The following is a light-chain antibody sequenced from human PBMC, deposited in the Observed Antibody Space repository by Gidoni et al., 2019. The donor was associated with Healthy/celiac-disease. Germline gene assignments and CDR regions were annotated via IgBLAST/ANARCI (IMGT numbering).Light chain of an antibody. CDR1: QSISSC. CDR3: QQYNSYSPKT. J-gene: IGKJ1*01. V-gene: IGKV1-5*01. Sequence: DILMTQSPSPLSASVGDRVTISCRASQSISSCLAWYQQKPGKAPNLRIYDGSSLESGAPSRLSGSGSGTEFTLTISSLQPDDFATYYCQQYNSYSPKTFGQGTKVEIK. CDR2: DGS.